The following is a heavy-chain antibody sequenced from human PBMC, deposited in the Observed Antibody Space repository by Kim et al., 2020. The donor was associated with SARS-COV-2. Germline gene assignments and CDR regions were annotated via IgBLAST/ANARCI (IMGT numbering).Heavy chain of an antibody. CDR2: INHSGST. Sequence: SETLSLTCAVYGGSFSGYYWSWIRQPPGKGLEWIGEINHSGSTNYNPSLKSRVTISVDTCKNQFSLKLSSVTAADTAVYYCARVQHGSGYYDSSGYYYGRFHWFDYWGQGTLVTVSS. V-gene: IGHV4-34*01. D-gene: IGHD3-22*01. CDR3: ARVQHGSGYYDSSGYYYGRFHWFDY. CDR1: GGSFSGYY. J-gene: IGHJ4*02.